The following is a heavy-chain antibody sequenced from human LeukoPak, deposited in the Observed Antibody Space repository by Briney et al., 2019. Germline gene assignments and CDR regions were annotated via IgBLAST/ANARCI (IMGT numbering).Heavy chain of an antibody. CDR1: GFTFSSYS. CDR2: ISSSSSYI. J-gene: IGHJ6*03. Sequence: PGGSLRLSCAASGFTFSSYSMNWVRQAPGKGLEWVSSISSSSSYIYYADSVKGRFTISRDNAKNSLYLQMNSLRAEDTAVYYCARDCGYSYGYPFYYYYYYMDVWGKGTTVTVSS. CDR3: ARDCGYSYGYPFYYYYYYMDV. V-gene: IGHV3-21*01. D-gene: IGHD5-18*01.